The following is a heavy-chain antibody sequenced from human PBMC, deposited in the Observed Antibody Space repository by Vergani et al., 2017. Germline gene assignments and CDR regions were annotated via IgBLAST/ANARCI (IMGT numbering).Heavy chain of an antibody. J-gene: IGHJ3*02. V-gene: IGHV1-2*02. CDR2: INPNSGGT. CDR1: GYTFTGYY. D-gene: IGHD3-10*01. CDR3: ARPYYYGSGSTGDAFDI. Sequence: QVQLVQSGAEVKKPGSSVKVSCKASGYTFTGYYMHWVRQAPGQGLEWMGWINPNSGGTNYAQKFQGRVTMTRDTSISTAYMELSRLRSDDTAVYYCARPYYYGSGSTGDAFDIWGQGTMVTVSS.